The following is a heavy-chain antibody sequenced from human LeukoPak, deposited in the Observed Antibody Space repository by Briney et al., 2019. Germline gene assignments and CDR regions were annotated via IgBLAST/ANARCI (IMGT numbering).Heavy chain of an antibody. CDR1: GGSFSGYY. V-gene: IGHV4-34*01. CDR2: INHSGST. D-gene: IGHD2-15*01. Sequence: SETLSLTCAVYGGSFSGYYWSWICQPPGKGLEWIVQINHSGSTNYNPSLKSRVTISVDTSKNQFSLKLSSVTAADTAVYYCARFKRYCSGGSCYYYYYYYMDVWGKGTTVTVSS. J-gene: IGHJ6*03. CDR3: ARFKRYCSGGSCYYYYYYYMDV.